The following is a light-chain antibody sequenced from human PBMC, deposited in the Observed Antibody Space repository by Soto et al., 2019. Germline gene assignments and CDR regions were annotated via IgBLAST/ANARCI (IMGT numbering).Light chain of an antibody. J-gene: IGLJ2*01. Sequence: QSALTQPASVSGSPGQSITISCTGTSSDVGGYNYVSWYQHHPGKVPKLMIYEVSNRPSGISNRFSGSKSGNTASLTNSGLQSEDEADYYCSSYTTSYTQVFGGGPQLTVL. CDR1: SSDVGGYNY. CDR3: SSYTTSYTQV. CDR2: EVS. V-gene: IGLV2-14*01.